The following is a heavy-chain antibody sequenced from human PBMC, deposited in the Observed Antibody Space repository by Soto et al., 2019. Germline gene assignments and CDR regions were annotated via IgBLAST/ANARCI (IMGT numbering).Heavy chain of an antibody. CDR2: IFPTGST. Sequence: LSLTCTVSGGAINSGGFYWNWIRQYPGKGLEWIGYIFPTGSTHYNPSLKGRAFISADTSKNQISLKVTSVTAADTAVYYCARGPGTMAKIDYWGQGTLVTVSS. CDR3: ARGPGTMAKIDY. D-gene: IGHD3-10*01. J-gene: IGHJ4*02. CDR1: GGAINSGGFY. V-gene: IGHV4-31*03.